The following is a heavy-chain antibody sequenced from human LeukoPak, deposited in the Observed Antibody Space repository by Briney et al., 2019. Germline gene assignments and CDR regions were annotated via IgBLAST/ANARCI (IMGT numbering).Heavy chain of an antibody. Sequence: ASVKVSCKASGYTFTDYYIHWVRQAPGQGLEYMGWISPNSGGTNYAQMFQGRVTMTSDTSINIAFMELRSLRSDDTAVFYCARDSTGGYPDYWGQGTLVTVSA. CDR1: GYTFTDYY. V-gene: IGHV1-2*02. CDR3: ARDSTGGYPDY. J-gene: IGHJ4*02. D-gene: IGHD7-27*01. CDR2: ISPNSGGT.